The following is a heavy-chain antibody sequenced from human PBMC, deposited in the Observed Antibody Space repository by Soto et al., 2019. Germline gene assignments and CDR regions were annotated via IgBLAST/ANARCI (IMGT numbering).Heavy chain of an antibody. CDR2: ISYDGSNK. Sequence: QVPLVESGGGVVQPGRSLRLSCAASGFTFSSYGMHWVRQAPGKGLEWVAVISYDGSNKYYADSVKGRFTISRDNSKNTLYLQMNSLRAEDTAVYYCAKYSSGSFDPWGQGTLVTVSS. V-gene: IGHV3-30*18. CDR1: GFTFSSYG. J-gene: IGHJ5*02. CDR3: AKYSSGSFDP. D-gene: IGHD6-19*01.